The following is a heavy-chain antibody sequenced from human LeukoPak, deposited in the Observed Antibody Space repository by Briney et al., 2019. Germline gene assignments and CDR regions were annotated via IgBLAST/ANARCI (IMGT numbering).Heavy chain of an antibody. V-gene: IGHV4-61*01. CDR2: IYYSGST. CDR1: GGSVSSGSYY. Sequence: PSETLSLTCTVSGGSVSSGSYYWSWIRQPPGKGLEWIGYIYYSGSTNYNPSLKSRVTISVDTSKNQFSLKLSSVTAADTAVYYCAREAAAGTYFQHWGQGTLSPSPQ. CDR3: AREAAAGTYFQH. D-gene: IGHD6-13*01. J-gene: IGHJ1*01.